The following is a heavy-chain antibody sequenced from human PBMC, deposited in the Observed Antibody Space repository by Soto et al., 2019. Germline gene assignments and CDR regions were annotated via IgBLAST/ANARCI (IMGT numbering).Heavy chain of an antibody. CDR3: ATHYYDSSCYYYDY. D-gene: IGHD3-22*01. V-gene: IGHV1-24*01. Sequence: GASVKVSCKVSGYTLTELSMHWVRQAPGKGLEWMGGFDPEDGETIYAQKFQGRVTMTEDTSTDTAYMELSSLRSEDTAVYYCATHYYDSSCYYYDYWGQGTLVTVPS. CDR2: FDPEDGET. J-gene: IGHJ4*02. CDR1: GYTLTELS.